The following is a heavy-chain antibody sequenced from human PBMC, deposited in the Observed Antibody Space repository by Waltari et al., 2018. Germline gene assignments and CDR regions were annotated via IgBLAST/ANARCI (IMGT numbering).Heavy chain of an antibody. J-gene: IGHJ3*02. CDR3: ARRLGDAFDI. Sequence: HVQLCPSGAGVKTPGSYVKVSCQASGGTFSSYAISWVRQAPGQGLEWMGGIIPILGIANYAQKFQGRVTITADKSTSTAYMELSSLRSEDTAVYFCARRLGDAFDIWGQGTMVTVSS. CDR1: GGTFSSYA. V-gene: IGHV1-69*10. D-gene: IGHD3-10*01. CDR2: IIPILGIA.